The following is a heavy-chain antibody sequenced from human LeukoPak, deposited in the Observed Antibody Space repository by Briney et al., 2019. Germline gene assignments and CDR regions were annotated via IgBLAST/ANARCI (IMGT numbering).Heavy chain of an antibody. D-gene: IGHD3-10*01. CDR3: ARVNTGNWYFDL. CDR1: GFTFSSYA. Sequence: GSLRLSCAASGFTFSSYAMSWVRQAPGKGLVWVSRINTVGSTTSYADSVRGRFTISRDNAENTVYLQMNSLGAEDTALYFCARVNTGNWYFDLWGRGTLVTVSS. V-gene: IGHV3-74*01. CDR2: INTVGSTT. J-gene: IGHJ2*01.